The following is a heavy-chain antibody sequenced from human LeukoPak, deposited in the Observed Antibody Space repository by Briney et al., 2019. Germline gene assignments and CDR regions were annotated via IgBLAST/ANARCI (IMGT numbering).Heavy chain of an antibody. CDR3: ATYRQVLLPFES. Sequence: GGSLRLSCAASGFTFSTFAMIWVRQPPGKGLEWVSSIFPSGGEIHYADSVRGRSTISRDNSKSTLSLQMNSLRDEDTAIYYCATYRQVLLPFESWGQGTLVTVSS. CDR1: GFTFSTFA. CDR2: IFPSGGEI. J-gene: IGHJ4*02. D-gene: IGHD2-8*02. V-gene: IGHV3-23*01.